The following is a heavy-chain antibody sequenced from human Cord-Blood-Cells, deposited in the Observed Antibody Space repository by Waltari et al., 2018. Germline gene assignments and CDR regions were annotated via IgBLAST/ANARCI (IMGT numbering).Heavy chain of an antibody. CDR1: GFTFSSYW. CDR3: ARYSSTSCFDY. V-gene: IGHV3-7*01. D-gene: IGHD2-2*01. Sequence: EVQLVESGGGLVQPGGSLRLSCAASGFTFSSYWMSWVRQAPGKGLEWVANIKKDGSEKYYVDSVKGRFTISRDNAKNSLYLQMNSLRAEDTAVYYCARYSSTSCFDYWGQGTLVTVSS. J-gene: IGHJ4*02. CDR2: IKKDGSEK.